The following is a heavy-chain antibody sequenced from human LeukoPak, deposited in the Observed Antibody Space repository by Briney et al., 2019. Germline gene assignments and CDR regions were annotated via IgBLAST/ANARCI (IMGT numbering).Heavy chain of an antibody. V-gene: IGHV3-7*03. J-gene: IGHJ4*02. Sequence: GGSLRLSCAASGFTFSNYWMSWVRQAPGKGLEWVANIKEDGSEKYYVDAVKGRFTISRDNAKKSLFLQMNSLRAEDTAVYYCARDQYYSSSDWGQGTLVTASS. CDR3: ARDQYYSSSD. CDR2: IKEDGSEK. CDR1: GFTFSNYW. D-gene: IGHD6-19*01.